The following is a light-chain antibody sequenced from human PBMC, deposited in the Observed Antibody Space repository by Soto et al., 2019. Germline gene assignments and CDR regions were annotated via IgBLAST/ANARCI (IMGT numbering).Light chain of an antibody. V-gene: IGKV3-20*01. CDR2: DAS. J-gene: IGKJ5*01. CDR3: QQYGSSPIT. CDR1: QSLSSSY. Sequence: EIVLTQSPDTLSLSPGERATLSCRASQSLSSSYLAWYQQKPGQAPRLLIYDASSRATGIPDRFSGSGSGTDFTLTISRLEPEDFAVYYCQQYGSSPITFGQGTRLKIK.